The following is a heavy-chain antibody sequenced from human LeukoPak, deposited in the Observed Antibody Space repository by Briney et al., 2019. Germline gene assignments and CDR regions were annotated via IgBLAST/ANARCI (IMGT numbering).Heavy chain of an antibody. V-gene: IGHV4-59*01. D-gene: IGHD6-6*01. CDR3: ARVRSSSLNYYFDY. Sequence: SETLSLTCTVSGGSISSYYWSWIRQPPRKGLEWIGYIYYSGSTNYNPSLKSRVTISVDTSKNQFSLKLSSVTAADTAVYYCARVRSSSLNYYFDYWGQGTLVTVSS. CDR2: IYYSGST. CDR1: GGSISSYY. J-gene: IGHJ4*02.